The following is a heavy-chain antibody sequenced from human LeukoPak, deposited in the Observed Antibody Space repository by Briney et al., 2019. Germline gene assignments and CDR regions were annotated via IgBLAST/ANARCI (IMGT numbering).Heavy chain of an antibody. Sequence: ASVKVSCKASGYTFTGYYMHWVRQAPGQGLEWMGWINPNSGGTNYAQKFQGRVTMTRDTSISTAYMELSRLRSDDAAVYYCARVRPFQERDYYYGMDVWGQGTTVTVSS. CDR3: ARVRPFQERDYYYGMDV. CDR1: GYTFTGYY. J-gene: IGHJ6*02. CDR2: INPNSGGT. V-gene: IGHV1-2*02. D-gene: IGHD1-1*01.